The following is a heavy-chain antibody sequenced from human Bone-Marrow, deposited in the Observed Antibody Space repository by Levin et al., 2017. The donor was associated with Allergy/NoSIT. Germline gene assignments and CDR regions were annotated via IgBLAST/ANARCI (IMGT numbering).Heavy chain of an antibody. V-gene: IGHV1-18*01. CDR2: ISAYNGKT. CDR3: ARDLGSVSGSLHFDN. Sequence: GASVKVSCTTSGSTFDRYGYSWVRQAPGQGLEWMGWISAYNGKTKYLQKLQGRVTLTTDTSTRTVYMELRSLRSDDTALYYCARDLGSVSGSLHFDNWGQGTLVTVSS. D-gene: IGHD6-19*01. CDR1: GSTFDRYG. J-gene: IGHJ4*02.